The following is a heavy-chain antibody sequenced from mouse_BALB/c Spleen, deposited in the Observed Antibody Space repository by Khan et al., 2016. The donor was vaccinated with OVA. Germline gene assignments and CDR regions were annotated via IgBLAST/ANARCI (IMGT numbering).Heavy chain of an antibody. J-gene: IGHJ4*01. CDR3: GRDGYRYNYAMDY. D-gene: IGHD2-3*01. CDR2: ISYSGST. CDR1: GYSITSDYA. Sequence: EVQLQESGPGLVKPSPSLSLTCTVTGYSITSDYAWNWIRQFPRNTLEWMGYISYSGSTNYNPSLKSRISITRDTSKNQFILQLNSVTTEDTATYYGGRDGYRYNYAMDYWGQGTSVTVSS. V-gene: IGHV3-2*02.